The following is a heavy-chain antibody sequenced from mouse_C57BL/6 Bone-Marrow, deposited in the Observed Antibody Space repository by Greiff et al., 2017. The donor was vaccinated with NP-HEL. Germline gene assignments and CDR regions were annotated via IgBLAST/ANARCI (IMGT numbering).Heavy chain of an antibody. CDR2: IRNKANGYTT. J-gene: IGHJ4*01. CDR3: ARYSTYYYAMDY. Sequence: EVQGVESGGGLVQPGGSLSLSCAASGFTFTDYYMSWVRQPPGKALEWLGFIRNKANGYTTEYSASVKGRFTISRDTSQSILYLQMNALRAEDSATNYCARYSTYYYAMDYWGQGTSVTVSS. V-gene: IGHV7-3*01. D-gene: IGHD5-1*01. CDR1: GFTFTDYY.